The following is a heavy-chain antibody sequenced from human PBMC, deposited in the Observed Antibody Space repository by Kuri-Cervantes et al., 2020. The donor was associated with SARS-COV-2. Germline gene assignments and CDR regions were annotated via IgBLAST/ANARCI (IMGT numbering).Heavy chain of an antibody. V-gene: IGHV4-61*08. J-gene: IGHJ5*02. Sequence: GSLRLSCTVSGGSISSGGYYWSWIRQPPGKGLEWIGYIYYSGSTNYNPSLKSRVTISVDTSKNQFSLKLSSVTAADTAVYYCARELGLTTVNWFDPWGQGTLVTVSS. D-gene: IGHD4-17*01. CDR3: ARELGLTTVNWFDP. CDR1: GGSISSGGYY. CDR2: IYYSGST.